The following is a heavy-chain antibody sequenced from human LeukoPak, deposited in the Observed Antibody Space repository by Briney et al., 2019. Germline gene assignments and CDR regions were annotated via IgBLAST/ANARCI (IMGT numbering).Heavy chain of an antibody. CDR1: GGTFSSYA. J-gene: IGHJ3*02. Sequence: GSSVKVSCKASGGTFSSYAISWVRQAPGQGLEWMGGFDPEDGETMYARKFEGRVSMTADRSTDTAYMELSSLRSEDTAVYYCATSANFPQVTWIRDAFHIWGQGTMVTVSS. V-gene: IGHV1-69*06. CDR3: ATSANFPQVTWIRDAFHI. D-gene: IGHD5-18*01. CDR2: FDPEDGET.